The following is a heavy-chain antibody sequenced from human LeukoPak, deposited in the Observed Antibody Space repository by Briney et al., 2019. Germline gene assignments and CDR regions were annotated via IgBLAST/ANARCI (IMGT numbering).Heavy chain of an antibody. CDR2: ISGSGGST. Sequence: GGSLRLSCAASGFTFSSYAMSWVRRAPGKGLEWVSAISGSGGSTYYADSVEGRFTISRDNSKNTLYLQMNSLRAEDTAVYYCAKAGRGSTWYWATFDYWGQGTLVTVSS. CDR3: AKAGRGSTWYWATFDY. J-gene: IGHJ4*02. CDR1: GFTFSSYA. V-gene: IGHV3-23*01. D-gene: IGHD6-13*01.